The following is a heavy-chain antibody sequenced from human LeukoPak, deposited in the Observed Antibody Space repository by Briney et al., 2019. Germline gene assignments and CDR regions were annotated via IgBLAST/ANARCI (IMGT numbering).Heavy chain of an antibody. D-gene: IGHD3-3*01. CDR2: ISYDGSNK. CDR1: GFTFSSYG. J-gene: IGHJ4*02. V-gene: IGHV3-30*18. Sequence: GGSLRLSCAAFGFTFSSYGMHWVRQAPGKGLEWVAVISYDGSNKYYADSVKGRFTISRDNSKNTLYLQMNSLRAEDTAVYYCAKGPYYDFWSGTGFDYWGQGTLVTVSS. CDR3: AKGPYYDFWSGTGFDY.